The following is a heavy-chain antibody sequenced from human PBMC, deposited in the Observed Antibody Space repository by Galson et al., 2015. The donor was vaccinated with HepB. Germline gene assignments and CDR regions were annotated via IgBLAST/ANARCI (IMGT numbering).Heavy chain of an antibody. D-gene: IGHD2-2*01. Sequence: QSGAEVKKPGESLKISCKGSGYSFTIYWIGWVRQMPGKGLEWMGVIYPGDSDTRYSPSFQGQVTISADKSISTAYLQWSSLKASDTAIYYCVRHEGYQLPEVKYGMDVWGPGTTVTVSS. J-gene: IGHJ6*02. V-gene: IGHV5-51*01. CDR1: GYSFTIYW. CDR3: VRHEGYQLPEVKYGMDV. CDR2: IYPGDSDT.